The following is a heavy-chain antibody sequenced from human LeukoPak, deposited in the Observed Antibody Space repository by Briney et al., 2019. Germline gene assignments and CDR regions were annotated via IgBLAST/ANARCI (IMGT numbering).Heavy chain of an antibody. J-gene: IGHJ6*03. CDR3: ARRSYRGVITVYYYYYMDV. CDR1: GFTFSSYA. D-gene: IGHD3-16*02. Sequence: PGGSLRLSYAASGFTFSSYAMHWVRQAPGKGLEWVANIKQDGSEQYYVDSVKGRFTISRDNAKNSVYLQMNRLRVEDTAVYYCARRSYRGVITVYYYYYMDVWGKGTPVTVSS. CDR2: IKQDGSEQ. V-gene: IGHV3-7*01.